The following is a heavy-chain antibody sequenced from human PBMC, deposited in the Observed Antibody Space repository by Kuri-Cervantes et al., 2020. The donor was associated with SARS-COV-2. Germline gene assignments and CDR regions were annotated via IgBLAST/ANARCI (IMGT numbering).Heavy chain of an antibody. D-gene: IGHD6-6*01. Sequence: SETLSLTCTVSGGSLSSGDYYWTWVRQPPGKGLEWIGNIYYSGSASYNPSLKSRLTMSLDMSKSQFSLKLNSVTAADTAVYYCARDNQDSSWISGFSDYYYYYMDVWGKGTTVTVSS. CDR3: ARDNQDSSWISGFSDYYYYYMDV. CDR1: GGSLSSGDYY. J-gene: IGHJ6*03. CDR2: IYYSGSA. V-gene: IGHV4-30-4*08.